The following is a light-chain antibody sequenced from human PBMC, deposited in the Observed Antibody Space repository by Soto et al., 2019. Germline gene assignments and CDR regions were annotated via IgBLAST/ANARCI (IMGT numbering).Light chain of an antibody. CDR2: SAS. J-gene: IGKJ1*01. CDR1: QKVTSDF. V-gene: IGKV3-20*01. Sequence: VLTQSPGTLSLSPGERVRLSCRASQKVTSDFLAWYQQRPGQAPRLLISSASSRATGIPDRFSGSGSGTDFTLTSSGLEPEDVAVYYCQQYGRLPGTFGQGTKVEIK. CDR3: QQYGRLPGT.